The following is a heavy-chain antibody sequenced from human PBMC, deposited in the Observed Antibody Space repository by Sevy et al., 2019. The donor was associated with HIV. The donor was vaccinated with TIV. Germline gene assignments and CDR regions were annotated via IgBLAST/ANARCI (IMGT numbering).Heavy chain of an antibody. CDR2: ISAYTGDT. J-gene: IGHJ6*02. D-gene: IGHD3-3*01. V-gene: IGHV1-18*01. Sequence: ASVKVSCKTSGYSFNMYGISWVRQAPGQGLEWMGWISAYTGDTDYRQMFRGRVTMTTDASTNTAYMELMRLTSDDTAMYYCARHRPQGVVIIPGSGYHYGADFWGQGTMVTVSS. CDR1: GYSFNMYG. CDR3: ARHRPQGVVIIPGSGYHYGADF.